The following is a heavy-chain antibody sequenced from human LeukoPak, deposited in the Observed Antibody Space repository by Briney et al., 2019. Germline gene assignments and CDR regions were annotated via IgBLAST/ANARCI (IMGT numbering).Heavy chain of an antibody. J-gene: IGHJ5*02. D-gene: IGHD3-10*01. V-gene: IGHV1-46*03. CDR3: SKESEGWFDP. Sequence: ASVKVSCKASGYTFTSYYIHWARQAPGQGLEWMGIINPSGGSTSYAQKFQGRVTMTRDTSTSTVYMELSSLRSDDTAVYYCSKESEGWFDPWGQGTLVTVSS. CDR2: INPSGGST. CDR1: GYTFTSYY.